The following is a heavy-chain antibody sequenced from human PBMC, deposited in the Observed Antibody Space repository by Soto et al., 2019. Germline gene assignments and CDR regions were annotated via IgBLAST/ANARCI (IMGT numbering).Heavy chain of an antibody. CDR2: IWYDGSNE. D-gene: IGHD5-12*01. CDR1: GFTVSNYG. CDR3: ARAPKSRGYRRQSFDP. J-gene: IGHJ5*02. V-gene: IGHV3-33*01. Sequence: GGSLRLSCAASGFTVSNYGMHWVRQGPGKGLEWVGVIWYDGSNEYYGDSVKGRFTISRDNSKNTLYLQMNSLRVEDTAVYYCARAPKSRGYRRQSFDPSGPGTQVTVSS.